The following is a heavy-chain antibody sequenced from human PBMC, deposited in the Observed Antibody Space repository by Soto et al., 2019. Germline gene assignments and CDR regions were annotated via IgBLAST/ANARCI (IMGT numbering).Heavy chain of an antibody. J-gene: IGHJ3*02. CDR2: IYYSGST. V-gene: IGHV4-31*03. D-gene: IGHD3-16*02. CDR3: ARDALEDDAFNI. Sequence: SETLSLTCTVSGGSISSGGYYWSWIRQHPGKGLEWIGYIYYSGSTYYNPSLKSRVTISVDTSKNQFSLKLSSVTAADTAVYYCARDALEDDAFNIWGQGTMVTVSS. CDR1: GGSISSGGYY.